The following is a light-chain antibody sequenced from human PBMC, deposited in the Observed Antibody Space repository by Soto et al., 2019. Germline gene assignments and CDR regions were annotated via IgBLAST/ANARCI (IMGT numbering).Light chain of an antibody. J-gene: IGLJ3*02. Sequence: QSALTQPASVSGSPGQSITIACTGTNRDVGSYNLVSWYQQRPGEAPKLIISEVRNRPSGISYRFTGSKSGNTAALTISGLQADDEGDYYCSSYTTTSTLVFGGGTKVTVL. CDR2: EVR. V-gene: IGLV2-14*01. CDR1: NRDVGSYNL. CDR3: SSYTTTSTLV.